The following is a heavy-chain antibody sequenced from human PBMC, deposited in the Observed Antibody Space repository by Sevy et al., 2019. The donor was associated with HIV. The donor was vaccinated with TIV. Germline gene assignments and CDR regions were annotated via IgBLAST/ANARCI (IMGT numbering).Heavy chain of an antibody. Sequence: GGSLRLSCAASGFTFNFHGMHWVRQAPGKGLEWVAFIWHDGSNKYMADSVKGRFTISRDNYKNTLFLQMNSLTVEDTAGDYCARETDNSASLLDPWGQGTLVTVSS. CDR1: GFTFNFHG. V-gene: IGHV3-30*02. D-gene: IGHD4-4*01. CDR2: IWHDGSNK. J-gene: IGHJ5*02. CDR3: ARETDNSASLLDP.